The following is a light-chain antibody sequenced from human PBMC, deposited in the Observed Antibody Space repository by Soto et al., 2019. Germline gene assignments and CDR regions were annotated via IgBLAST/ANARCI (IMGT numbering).Light chain of an antibody. J-gene: IGKJ1*01. CDR3: QQYGSSPWT. Sequence: EIVLTQSPGPLSLSPGESATLSCRASQSVSSSYLAWYQQKPGQAPRPLIYGASSRAIGIPDRFSGSGSGTDFTLTISRLEPEDFAVYYCQQYGSSPWTFGQGTKVEIK. CDR2: GAS. CDR1: QSVSSSY. V-gene: IGKV3-20*01.